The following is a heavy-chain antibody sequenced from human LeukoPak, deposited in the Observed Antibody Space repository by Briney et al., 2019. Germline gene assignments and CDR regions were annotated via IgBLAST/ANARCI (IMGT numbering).Heavy chain of an antibody. CDR1: GYTFTSYG. Sequence: GASVKVSCKASGYTFTSYGISWVRQAPGQGLEWMGWISAYNGNTNYAQKLQGRVTITTDESTSTAYMELSSLRSEDTAVYYCARCIAAAGTRGYNWFDPWGQGTLVTVSS. V-gene: IGHV1-18*01. D-gene: IGHD6-13*01. CDR2: ISAYNGNT. CDR3: ARCIAAAGTRGYNWFDP. J-gene: IGHJ5*02.